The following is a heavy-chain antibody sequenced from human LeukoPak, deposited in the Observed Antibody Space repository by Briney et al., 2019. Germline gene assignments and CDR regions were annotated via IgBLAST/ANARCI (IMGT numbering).Heavy chain of an antibody. CDR3: ARHLKYYLDY. CDR1: GFTFSTYS. Sequence: GGSLRLSCAASGFTFSTYSMNWVRQAPGKGLEWVASISSSGCNIYYADSVKGRFTISRDNSKNTLYLQMNSLRAEDAAVYYCARHLKYYLDYWGQGTLVTVSS. J-gene: IGHJ4*02. D-gene: IGHD6-6*01. CDR2: ISSSGCNI. V-gene: IGHV3-21*01.